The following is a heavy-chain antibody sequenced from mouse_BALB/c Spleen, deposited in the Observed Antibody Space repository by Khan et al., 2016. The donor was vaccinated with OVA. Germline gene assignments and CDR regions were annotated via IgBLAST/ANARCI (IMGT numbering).Heavy chain of an antibody. V-gene: IGHV3-1*02. J-gene: IGHJ2*01. D-gene: IGHD1-2*01. CDR3: ARTARIKY. CDR2: ISYSGST. Sequence: EVQLQESGPGLVKPSQSLSLTCTVTGYSITSGYGWHWIRQFPGNKLEWMGYISYSGSTNYNPSLKSRISITRDTSKNQFFLQWNSVTTEDTATYYCARTARIKYWGQGTTLTVSS. CDR1: GYSITSGYG.